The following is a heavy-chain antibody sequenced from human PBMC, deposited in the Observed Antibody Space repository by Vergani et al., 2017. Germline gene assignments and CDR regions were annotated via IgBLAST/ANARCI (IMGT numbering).Heavy chain of an antibody. D-gene: IGHD3-22*01. CDR2: IYYSGST. V-gene: IGHV4-39*02. CDR1: GGSISSSSYY. J-gene: IGHJ4*02. CDR3: ARDSEGVGSSGYYHPPIDY. Sequence: QLQLQESGPGLVKPSETLSLTCTVSGGSISSSSYYWGWIRQPPGKGLEWIGSIYYSGSTYYNPSLKSRVTISVDTSKNQFSLKLSSVTAADTAVYYCARDSEGVGSSGYYHPPIDYWGQGTLVTVSS.